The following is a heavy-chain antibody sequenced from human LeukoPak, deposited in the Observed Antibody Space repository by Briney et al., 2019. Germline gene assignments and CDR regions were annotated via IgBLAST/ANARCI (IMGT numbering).Heavy chain of an antibody. V-gene: IGHV1-69*13. CDR1: GGTFSIYA. Sequence: GASVNVSCTASGGTFSIYAISWVRPAPGQGLEWMGGIIPIFGTANYAQKFQGRVTITADESTSTAYMELSSLRSEDTAVYYCAREGGYYDFWSGYLSTLSRHDAFDIWGQGTMVTVSS. J-gene: IGHJ3*02. D-gene: IGHD3-3*01. CDR3: AREGGYYDFWSGYLSTLSRHDAFDI. CDR2: IIPIFGTA.